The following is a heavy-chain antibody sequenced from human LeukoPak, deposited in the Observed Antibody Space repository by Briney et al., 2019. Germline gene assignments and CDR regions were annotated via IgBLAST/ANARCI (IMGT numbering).Heavy chain of an antibody. V-gene: IGHV4-30-4*01. CDR2: IYYSGST. CDR1: GGSISSGDYY. J-gene: IGHJ4*02. CDR3: ARARYGDYLFDY. Sequence: SETLSLTCTVSGGSISSGDYYWSWIRQPPGKGLEWIGYIYYSGSTYYNPSLKSRVTISVDTSKNQFSLKLSSVTAADTAVYYCARARYGDYLFDYWGRGTLVTVSS. D-gene: IGHD4-17*01.